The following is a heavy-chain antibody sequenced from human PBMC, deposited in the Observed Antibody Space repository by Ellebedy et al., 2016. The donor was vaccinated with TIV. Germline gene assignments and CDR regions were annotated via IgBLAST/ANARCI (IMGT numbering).Heavy chain of an antibody. CDR3: ARAMHQLGLVYYYAVDV. V-gene: IGHV3-48*02. CDR2: ISDSSSTK. CDR1: GFTFSSNS. J-gene: IGHJ6*02. Sequence: PGGSLRLSCAASGFTFSSNSMNWVRQAPGKGLEWVSYISDSSSTKFYADSVKGRFTISRDNAKNSLYLQMNSLRDEDTAVYYCARAMHQLGLVYYYAVDVWGQGTTVTVSS. D-gene: IGHD6-13*01.